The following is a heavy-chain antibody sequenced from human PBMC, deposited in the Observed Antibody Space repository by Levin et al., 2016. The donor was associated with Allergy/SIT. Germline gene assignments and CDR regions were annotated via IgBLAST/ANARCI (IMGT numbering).Heavy chain of an antibody. J-gene: IGHJ4*02. V-gene: IGHV2-5*02. CDR2: IYWDDDK. D-gene: IGHD6-13*01. CDR3: AHRRVLAAAACFDY. Sequence: WIRQPPGKALEWLALIYWDDDKRYSPSLKSRLTITKDTSKNQVVLTMTNMDPVDTATYYCAHRRVLAAAACFDYWGQGTLVTVSS.